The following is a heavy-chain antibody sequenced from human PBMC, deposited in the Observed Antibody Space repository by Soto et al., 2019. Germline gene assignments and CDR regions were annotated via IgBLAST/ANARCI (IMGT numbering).Heavy chain of an antibody. CDR1: GGSFSGYY. CDR3: ARDNWNYDYYCMDV. D-gene: IGHD1-20*01. J-gene: IGHJ6*02. V-gene: IGHV4-34*01. CDR2: INHSGST. Sequence: SETLSLTCAVYGGSFSGYYWSWIRQPPGKGLEWIGEINHSGSTNYNPSLKSRVTISVDTSKNQFSLKLSSVTAADTAVYYCARDNWNYDYYCMDVWGQGTTGTAP.